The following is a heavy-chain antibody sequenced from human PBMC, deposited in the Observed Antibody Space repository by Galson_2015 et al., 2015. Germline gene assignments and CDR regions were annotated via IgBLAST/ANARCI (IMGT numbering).Heavy chain of an antibody. CDR1: GDSVASKSAT. J-gene: IGHJ1*01. CDR2: TYLRSRWYY. D-gene: IGHD3-10*01. V-gene: IGHV6-1*01. CDR3: ARGRGWFGESQPPGFQH. Sequence: CAISGDSVASKSATWDWIRQSPSRGLEWLGRTYLRSRWYYDYAESVKGRITISPDTSKNQFSLQLSSVTAADTAVYYCARGRGWFGESQPPGFQHWGQGTLVTVSS.